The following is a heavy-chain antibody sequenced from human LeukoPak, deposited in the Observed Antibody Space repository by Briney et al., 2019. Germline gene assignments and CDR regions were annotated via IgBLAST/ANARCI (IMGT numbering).Heavy chain of an antibody. D-gene: IGHD6-19*01. CDR1: GFTFDDYA. Sequence: GRSLRLSCAASGFTFDDYAMHWVRQAPGKGLEWVSGISWDSGSIGYADSVKGRFTISGDNAKNSLYLQMNSLRAEDTALYYCAKDLARIAVAYGFDYWGQGTLVTVSS. J-gene: IGHJ4*02. CDR2: ISWDSGSI. V-gene: IGHV3-9*01. CDR3: AKDLARIAVAYGFDY.